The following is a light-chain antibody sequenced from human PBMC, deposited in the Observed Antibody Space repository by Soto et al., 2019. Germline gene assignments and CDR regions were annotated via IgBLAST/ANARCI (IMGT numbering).Light chain of an antibody. CDR3: QQYNNWPFT. Sequence: EIMMTQSPVTLSVSPGERATLSCRASQSVNSNLAWYQQKPGQAPRLLIYGASTRATGIPASFIGNGSGTEFTLTASSLQPEDFAVYYCQQYNNWPFTFGRGTKVEIX. CDR2: GAS. CDR1: QSVNSN. V-gene: IGKV3-15*01. J-gene: IGKJ3*01.